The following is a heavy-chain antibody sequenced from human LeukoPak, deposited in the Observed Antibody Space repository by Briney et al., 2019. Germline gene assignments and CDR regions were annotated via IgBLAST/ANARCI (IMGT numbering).Heavy chain of an antibody. D-gene: IGHD1-26*01. V-gene: IGHV3-30*02. CDR1: GFSFSRYG. J-gene: IGHJ6*03. CDR2: IRYEGVNK. Sequence: GGSLRLSCVASGFSFSRYGMDWVRLAPGKGLEWVAFIRYEGVNKYYSDSVRGRFTISRDNSKSTLYLQMNSLRTEDTAVYYCARAAGTYSYYMDVWGKGSTVTISS. CDR3: ARAAGTYSYYMDV.